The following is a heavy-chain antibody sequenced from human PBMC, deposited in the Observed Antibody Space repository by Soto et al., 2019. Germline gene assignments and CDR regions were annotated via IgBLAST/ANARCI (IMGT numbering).Heavy chain of an antibody. CDR2: IYYSGST. CDR3: ARHRRTSWSPAFDY. Sequence: QVQLQESGPGLVKPSETLSLTCTVSGGSISSYYWSWIRQPPGKGLEWIGYIYYSGSTNYNPSLKSRVTISVDTSKNQFSLKLSSVTAADTAVYYCARHRRTSWSPAFDYWGQGTLVTVSS. V-gene: IGHV4-59*08. J-gene: IGHJ4*02. CDR1: GGSISSYY. D-gene: IGHD2-2*01.